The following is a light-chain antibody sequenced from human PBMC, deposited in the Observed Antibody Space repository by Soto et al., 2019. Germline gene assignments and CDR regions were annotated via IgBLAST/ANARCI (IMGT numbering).Light chain of an antibody. V-gene: IGLV2-23*01. J-gene: IGLJ1*01. Sequence: QSALTQPASVSGSPGQSIAISCTGTSSDVGNYNLVSWYQQHPGKAPKLMIHEDTKRPSGVSNRFSGSKSGNTASLTISGLQAEDEADYYCCSYAGSSTYVFGTGTQLTVL. CDR1: SSDVGNYNL. CDR2: EDT. CDR3: CSYAGSSTYV.